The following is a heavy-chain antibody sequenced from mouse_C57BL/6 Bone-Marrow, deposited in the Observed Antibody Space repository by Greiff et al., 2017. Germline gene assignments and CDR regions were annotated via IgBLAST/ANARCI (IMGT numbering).Heavy chain of an antibody. CDR1: GFSLTSYG. V-gene: IGHV2-2*01. J-gene: IGHJ1*03. CDR2: IWSGGST. D-gene: IGHD1-1*01. CDR3: ARNCWDYYGSSYGWYFDV. Sequence: VQLQQSGPGLVQPSQSLSITCTVSGFSLTSYGVHWVRQSPGKGLEWLGVIWSGGSTDYNAAFISRLSISKDNSKGQVFFKMNSLQAYDTAIYYCARNCWDYYGSSYGWYFDVWGTGTTVTVSS.